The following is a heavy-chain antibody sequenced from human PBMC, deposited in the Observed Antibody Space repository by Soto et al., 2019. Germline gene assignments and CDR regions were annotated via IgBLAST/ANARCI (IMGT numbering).Heavy chain of an antibody. CDR1: GYTFSTYA. V-gene: IGHV1-3*01. CDR3: ARGVSTVTPNWFDP. CDR2: INAGNGNT. J-gene: IGHJ5*02. Sequence: ASVKVSCKASGYTFSTYAMNWVRQAPGQRLEWMGWINAGNGNTKYSQKFQGRVTITRDTSATTAYMELSSLRSEDTAVYYCARGVSTVTPNWFDPWGQGTLVTVSS. D-gene: IGHD4-17*01.